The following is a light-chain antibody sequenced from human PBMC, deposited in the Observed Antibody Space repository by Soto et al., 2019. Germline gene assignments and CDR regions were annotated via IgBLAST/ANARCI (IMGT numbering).Light chain of an antibody. J-gene: IGKJ2*01. CDR2: AAS. CDR3: QEGSSTPPYT. Sequence: DIQMTQSPSSLSASVGDRVTITCRASQSIRTFLNWYQQKPGKAPKLLIYAASSLQSGVPSRFSGSGSGTEFTLTISSLQPEDFATYYCQEGSSTPPYTFGQGTRMEIK. CDR1: QSIRTF. V-gene: IGKV1-39*01.